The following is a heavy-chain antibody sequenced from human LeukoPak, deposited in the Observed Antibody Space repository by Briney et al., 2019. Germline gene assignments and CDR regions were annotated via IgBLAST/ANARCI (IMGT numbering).Heavy chain of an antibody. Sequence: GGSLRLSCAASGFTFSSYAMHWVRQAPGKGLEWVAVISYDGSNKYYADSVKGRFTISRDDSKNTLYLQMNSLRAEDTAVYYCARAPSRPTQQLVFYYWGQGNLVTVTS. CDR1: GFTFSSYA. D-gene: IGHD6-6*01. CDR2: ISYDGSNK. J-gene: IGHJ4*02. V-gene: IGHV3-30*04. CDR3: ARAPSRPTQQLVFYY.